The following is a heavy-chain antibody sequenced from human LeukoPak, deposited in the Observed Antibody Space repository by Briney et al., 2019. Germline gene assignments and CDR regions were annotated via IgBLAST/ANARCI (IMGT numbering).Heavy chain of an antibody. CDR1: GYTFSSNY. D-gene: IGHD2-21*01. V-gene: IGHV1-46*01. CDR2: INPSGGRT. Sequence: ASVKVFCKASGYTFSSNYMNWVRQAPGQGLEWMGIINPSGGRTTYAQKFQGRVTMTSDTSTSTVYMELSSLRSDDTAVYYCARGHEVIKSVDYMDVWGKGTTVTVAS. CDR3: ARGHEVIKSVDYMDV. J-gene: IGHJ6*03.